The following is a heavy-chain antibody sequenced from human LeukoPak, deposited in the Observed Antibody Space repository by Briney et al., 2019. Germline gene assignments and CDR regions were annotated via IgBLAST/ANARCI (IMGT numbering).Heavy chain of an antibody. J-gene: IGHJ5*02. D-gene: IGHD3-3*01. CDR3: APLDFWVPST. V-gene: IGHV1-24*01. CDR1: GYTLNELS. CDR2: FDPEYGET. Sequence: RRASVKVSCKVSGYTLNELSIHWVRQAAGKGLEWMGGFDPEYGETVYAQKFQGRVTMAEDTSTDTAHMELSSLRSEDTAVYYCAPLDFWVPSTWGQGTLVTVSS.